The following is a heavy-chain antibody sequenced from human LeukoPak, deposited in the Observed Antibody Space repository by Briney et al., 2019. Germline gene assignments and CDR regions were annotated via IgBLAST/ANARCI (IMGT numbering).Heavy chain of an antibody. CDR1: GFTFSSYS. CDR3: ASGYKTVSVFDH. V-gene: IGHV3-21*04. CDR2: ISSSSSYI. D-gene: IGHD5-24*01. J-gene: IGHJ4*02. Sequence: PGGSLRLSCAASGFTFSSYSMTWVRQAPGKGLEWVSSISSSSSYIYYADSVKGRFTISRDNAKNSLYLQMNSLRAEDTAVYYCASGYKTVSVFDHWGQGTLVTVSS.